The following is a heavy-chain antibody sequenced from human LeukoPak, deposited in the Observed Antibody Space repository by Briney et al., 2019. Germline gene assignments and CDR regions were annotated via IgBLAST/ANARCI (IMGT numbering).Heavy chain of an antibody. CDR1: GFTFSTYA. CDR2: ISGSGGST. J-gene: IGHJ4*02. V-gene: IGHV3-23*01. D-gene: IGHD6-19*01. CDR3: XXXISSGWPYCFDY. Sequence: GGSLRLSCAASGFTFSTYAMSWVRQAPGKGLEWVSGISGSGGSTFYADSVKGRFTISRDNSKNTLYLQMNSLRAEDTAVYYXXXXISSGWPYCFDYWGQGTLVTVSS.